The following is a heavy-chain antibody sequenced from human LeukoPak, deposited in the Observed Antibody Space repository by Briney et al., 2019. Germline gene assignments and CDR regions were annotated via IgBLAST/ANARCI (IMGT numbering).Heavy chain of an antibody. Sequence: GGSLRLSCAASGFTFSSYGMYWVRQAPGKGLEWVAFIRYDGSNKYYADSVKGRFTISRDNSKNTLYLQMDSLRAEDTAVYYCAKEGKTRNWSYYQAKAVYWGQGTLVTVSS. V-gene: IGHV3-30*02. CDR2: IRYDGSNK. CDR1: GFTFSSYG. CDR3: AKEGKTRNWSYYQAKAVY. J-gene: IGHJ4*02. D-gene: IGHD1-7*01.